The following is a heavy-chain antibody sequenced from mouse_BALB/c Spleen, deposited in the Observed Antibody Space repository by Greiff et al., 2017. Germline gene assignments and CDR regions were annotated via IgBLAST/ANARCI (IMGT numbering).Heavy chain of an antibody. CDR1: GYSITSGYY. V-gene: IGHV3-6*02. Sequence: EVQLVESGPGLVKPSQSLSLTCSVTGYSITSGYYWNWIRQFPGNKLEWMGYISYDGSNNYNPSLKNRISITRDTSKNQFFLKLNSVTTEDTATYYCARALNWPWFAYWGQGTLVTVSA. J-gene: IGHJ3*01. D-gene: IGHD1-3*01. CDR2: ISYDGSN. CDR3: ARALNWPWFAY.